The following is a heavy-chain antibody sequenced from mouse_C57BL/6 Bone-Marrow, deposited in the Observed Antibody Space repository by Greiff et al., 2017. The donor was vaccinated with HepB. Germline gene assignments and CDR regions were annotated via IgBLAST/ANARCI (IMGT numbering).Heavy chain of an antibody. CDR3: ARGVWYFDY. CDR2: ISDGGSYT. J-gene: IGHJ2*01. V-gene: IGHV5-4*01. CDR1: GFTFSSYA. Sequence: EVQRVESGGGLVKPGGSLKLSCAASGFTFSSYAMSWVRQTPEKRLEWVATISDGGSYTYYPDNVKGRFTISRDNAKNNLYLQMSHLKSEDTAMYYCARGVWYFDYWGQGTTLTVSS.